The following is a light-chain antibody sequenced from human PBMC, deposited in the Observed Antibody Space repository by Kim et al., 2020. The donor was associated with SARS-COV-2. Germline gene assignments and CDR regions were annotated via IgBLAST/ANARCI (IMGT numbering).Light chain of an antibody. V-gene: IGLV3-1*01. J-gene: IGLJ1*01. Sequence: VSPGQTARITCSGDKLGDKYTCWYQQKPGLSPLLVMYEDNKRPSGIPERFSGSNSGNTATLTISGTQAVDEADYYCQAWDSSTFYVFGTGTKVTVL. CDR3: QAWDSSTFYV. CDR1: KLGDKY. CDR2: EDN.